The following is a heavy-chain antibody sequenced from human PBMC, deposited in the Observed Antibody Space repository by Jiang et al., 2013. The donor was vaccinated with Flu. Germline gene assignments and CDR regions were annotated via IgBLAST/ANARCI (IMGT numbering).Heavy chain of an antibody. J-gene: IGHJ6*02. CDR1: GGSISSYY. Sequence: GPGLVKPSETLSLTCTVSGGSISSYYWTWIRQPPGKGLEWIGYIYYRGTTKYNPSLKSRVTILLDTSKNKFSLKLSSVTAADTALYYCARAQLDSLRDFGMDVWGQGTTVTVSS. CDR3: ARAQLDSLRDFGMDV. CDR2: IYYRGTT. D-gene: IGHD1-1*01. V-gene: IGHV4-59*01.